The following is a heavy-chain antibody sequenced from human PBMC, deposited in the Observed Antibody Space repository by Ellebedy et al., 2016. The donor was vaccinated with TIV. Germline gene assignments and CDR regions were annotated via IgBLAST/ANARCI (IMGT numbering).Heavy chain of an antibody. CDR3: ARGSEMEPAAIGMDV. CDR2: IYSSGIT. V-gene: IGHV4-59*01. D-gene: IGHD2-2*01. CDR1: GGSISGYF. J-gene: IGHJ6*04. Sequence: SETLSLTXTVSGGSISGYFWTWIRQPPGKGLEWIGYIYSSGITNYNPSHKSRVTISVDTSKNQFSLRLSSVTAADTAVYYCARGSEMEPAAIGMDVWGEGTTVTVSS.